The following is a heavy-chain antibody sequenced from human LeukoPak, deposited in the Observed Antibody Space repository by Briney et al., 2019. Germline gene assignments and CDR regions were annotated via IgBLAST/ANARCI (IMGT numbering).Heavy chain of an antibody. CDR3: ATEGGIGGTGVGIWFDP. V-gene: IGHV4-38-2*01. CDR2: IYHSGST. D-gene: IGHD2-15*01. J-gene: IGHJ5*02. CDR1: GYSISSGYY. Sequence: PSETLSLTCAVSGYSISSGYYWGWIRQPPGKGLEWIGSIYHSGSTYYNPSLKSRVTISVDTSKNQFSLKLSSVTAADTAVYYCATEGGIGGTGVGIWFDPWGQGTLVILSS.